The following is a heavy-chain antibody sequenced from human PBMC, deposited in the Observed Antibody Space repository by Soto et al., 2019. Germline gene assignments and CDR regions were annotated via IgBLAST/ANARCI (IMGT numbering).Heavy chain of an antibody. CDR2: IYTSGST. D-gene: IGHD1-26*01. V-gene: IGHV4-4*07. J-gene: IGHJ2*01. CDR1: GVSISSYY. CDR3: ARDSELIGRSYWYFDL. Sequence: QVQIQESGPGMVKPSETPSLMCSVTGVSISSYYWSWIRQPAGKGLEWIGRIYTSGSTNYNPSLKSRVTMSVHTSNNQVFLKLNSLTAADTAVYYCARDSELIGRSYWYFDLWGRGTLVTVSS.